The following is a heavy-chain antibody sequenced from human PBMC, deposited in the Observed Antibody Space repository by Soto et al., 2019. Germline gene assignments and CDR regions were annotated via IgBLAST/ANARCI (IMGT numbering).Heavy chain of an antibody. D-gene: IGHD1-26*01. CDR1: GFTFSSYG. Sequence: QVQLVESGGGVVQPGRSLRLSCAASGFTFSSYGMHWVRQAPGKGLEWVAVIWYDGSNKYYADSVKGRFTISRDNSKNTLYLQMNSLRAEYAAVYYCARGWERQSNWGHGTLVTVSS. CDR3: ARGWERQSN. J-gene: IGHJ4*01. CDR2: IWYDGSNK. V-gene: IGHV3-33*01.